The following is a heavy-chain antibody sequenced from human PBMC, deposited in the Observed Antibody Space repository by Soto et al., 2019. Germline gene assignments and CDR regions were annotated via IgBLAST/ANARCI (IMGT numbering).Heavy chain of an antibody. J-gene: IGHJ4*02. CDR3: AKGRGNYWAIDS. D-gene: IGHD1-7*01. CDR2: IYNSGTT. CDR1: GDSVNSGTYY. Sequence: PSETLSLTXTVSGDSVNSGTYYWSWIRQPPGKGLEWIGYIYNSGTTKYNPSLKSRVTISVDTSKNQFSLNLSSVTAEDTAVYYCAKGRGNYWAIDSWGQGTLVTV. V-gene: IGHV4-61*01.